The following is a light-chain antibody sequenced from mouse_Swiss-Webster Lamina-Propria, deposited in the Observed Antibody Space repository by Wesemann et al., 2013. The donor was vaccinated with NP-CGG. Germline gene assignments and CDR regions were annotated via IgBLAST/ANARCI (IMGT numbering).Light chain of an antibody. Sequence: IVLTQSPALMAASPGEKVTITCSVSSSVSYMYWYQQKPGSSPRLLIYDTSNLASGVPVRFSGSGSGTSYSLTISRMEAEDAATYYCQQWSSNPPTFGAGTKLELK. CDR2: DTS. CDR3: QQWSSNPPT. V-gene: IGKV4-55*01. CDR1: SSVSY. J-gene: IGKJ5*01.